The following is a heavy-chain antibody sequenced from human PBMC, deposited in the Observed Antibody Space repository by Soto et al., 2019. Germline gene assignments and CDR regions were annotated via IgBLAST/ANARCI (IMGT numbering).Heavy chain of an antibody. J-gene: IGHJ5*02. CDR1: GFTFRSFT. D-gene: IGHD6-13*01. V-gene: IGHV3-21*01. Sequence: ESGGGLVKPGGSLRLSCAASGFTFRSFTMNWVRQAPGKGLEWVSTISSNSAYIYYTDALRGRFTISRDNAKNSLHLQMNSLRAVDTAVYYCTRDASRDSSARGWFDPWGPGTLVTVSS. CDR3: TRDASRDSSARGWFDP. CDR2: ISSNSAYI.